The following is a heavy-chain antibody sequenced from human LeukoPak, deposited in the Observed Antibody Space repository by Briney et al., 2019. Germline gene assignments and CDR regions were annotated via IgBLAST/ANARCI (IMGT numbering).Heavy chain of an antibody. J-gene: IGHJ4*02. V-gene: IGHV5-51*01. D-gene: IGHD5-24*01. Sequence: ESLKISCKGSGYTFTNYWIGWVRQMPGKGLEWMGIIYPGNSDTRYSPSFQGRVTILADKSISNAYLQWSSLKASDTGIYYCARHGPVDMATTDCDYWGQGTL. CDR2: IYPGNSDT. CDR1: GYTFTNYW. CDR3: ARHGPVDMATTDCDY.